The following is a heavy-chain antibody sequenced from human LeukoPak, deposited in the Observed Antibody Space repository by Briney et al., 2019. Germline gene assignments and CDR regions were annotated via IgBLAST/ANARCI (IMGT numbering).Heavy chain of an antibody. D-gene: IGHD3-9*01. CDR1: GFTFSSYA. CDR2: ISYDGSNK. CDR3: AKDTVDYDILTGFYYYYGMDV. J-gene: IGHJ6*02. V-gene: IGHV3-30-3*01. Sequence: GGSLRLSCAASGFTFSSYAMHWVRQAPGKGLEWVAVISYDGSNKYYADSVKGRFTISRDNSKNTLYLQMNSLRAEDTALYYCAKDTVDYDILTGFYYYYGMDVWGQGTTVTVSS.